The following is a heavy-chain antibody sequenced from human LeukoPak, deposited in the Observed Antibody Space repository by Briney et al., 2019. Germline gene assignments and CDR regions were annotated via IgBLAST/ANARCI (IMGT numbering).Heavy chain of an antibody. CDR3: AKSGSYDAY. CDR1: GFTFSNYA. D-gene: IGHD1-26*01. J-gene: IGHJ4*02. CDR2: ISGSGSST. V-gene: IGHV3-23*01. Sequence: GGSLRLSCAASGFTFSNYAMSWVRQAPGKGLEWVSAISGSGSSTYYCTDSVKGRFTISRDNSKNTLYLQMNSLRAEDTAVYYCAKSGSYDAYWGQGTLVTVSS.